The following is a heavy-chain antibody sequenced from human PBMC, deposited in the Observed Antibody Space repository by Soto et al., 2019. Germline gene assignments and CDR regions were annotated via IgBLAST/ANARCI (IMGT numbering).Heavy chain of an antibody. CDR1: GFTFSSYA. V-gene: IGHV3-23*01. J-gene: IGHJ6*02. Sequence: PGGSLRLSCSASGFTFSSYAMKWVRQAPGKGLEWVSLIGESGTPTYYADSVKGRFTISRDNSGNTLFLEMYSLRAEDTAVYYCVRYITGVRYYGMDVWGQGSTVTVSS. CDR2: IGESGTPT. CDR3: VRYITGVRYYGMDV. D-gene: IGHD5-18*01.